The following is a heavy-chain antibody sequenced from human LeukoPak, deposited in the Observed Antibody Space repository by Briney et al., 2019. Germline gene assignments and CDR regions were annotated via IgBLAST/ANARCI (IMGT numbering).Heavy chain of an antibody. V-gene: IGHV3-21*01. Sequence: GGSLRLSCAASGITFSSYSMNWVRQAPGKGLEWVSSISTSSSYIYYADSVKGRFTISRDNAKNSLYLQMNSLRAEDTAVYYCARRYGDYVGSFEYWGQGTQVTVSS. D-gene: IGHD4-17*01. CDR3: ARRYGDYVGSFEY. CDR1: GITFSSYS. J-gene: IGHJ4*02. CDR2: ISTSSSYI.